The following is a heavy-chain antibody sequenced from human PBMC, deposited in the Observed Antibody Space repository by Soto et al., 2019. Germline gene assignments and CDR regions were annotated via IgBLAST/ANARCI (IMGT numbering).Heavy chain of an antibody. CDR3: ARDMSLYDFWSGYDYYYYGMDV. J-gene: IGHJ6*02. CDR2: IWYDGSNK. Sequence: PGGSLRLSCAASGFTFSSYGMHWVRQAPGKGLEWVAVIWYDGSNKYYADSVKGRFTISRDNSKNTLHLQMNSLRAEDTAVYYCARDMSLYDFWSGYDYYYYGMDVWGQGTTVTVSS. D-gene: IGHD3-3*01. CDR1: GFTFSSYG. V-gene: IGHV3-33*01.